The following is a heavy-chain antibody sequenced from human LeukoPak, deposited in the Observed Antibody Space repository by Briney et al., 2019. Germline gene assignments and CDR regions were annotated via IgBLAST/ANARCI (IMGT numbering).Heavy chain of an antibody. J-gene: IGHJ5*02. V-gene: IGHV4-38-2*01. CDR1: GDSISSDNC. CDR3: ARHPYGLVREAFFDP. CDR2: VCRNGDT. D-gene: IGHD6-19*01. Sequence: SETLSLTCAVSGDSISSDNCWGWIRQPPGKGLGWIGSVCRNGDTNYNPPLKSRVTISIDTSKNQFSLKLTSVTAADTAVYYCARHPYGLVREAFFDPWGQGTPVTVSS.